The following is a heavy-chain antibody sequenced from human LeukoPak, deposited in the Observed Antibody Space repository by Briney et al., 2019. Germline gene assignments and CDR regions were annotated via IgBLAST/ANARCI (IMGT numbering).Heavy chain of an antibody. J-gene: IGHJ4*02. D-gene: IGHD3-22*01. CDR1: GFTFDDYA. Sequence: PGGSLRLSCAVSGFTFDDYAMHWVRQVPGKGLEWVSGINWNSDSIGYADSVKGRFTISRDNAKNSLYLQMNSLRAEDTAVYYCARAHYYDSSGLDFWGQGTLVTVSS. V-gene: IGHV3-9*01. CDR3: ARAHYYDSSGLDF. CDR2: INWNSDSI.